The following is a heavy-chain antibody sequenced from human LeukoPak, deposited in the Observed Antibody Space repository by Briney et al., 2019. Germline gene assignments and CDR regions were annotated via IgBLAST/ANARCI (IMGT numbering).Heavy chain of an antibody. CDR3: AKDRGNYHTSGSDY. J-gene: IGHJ4*02. D-gene: IGHD1-7*01. V-gene: IGHV3-33*06. CDR1: GFTLNNYG. Sequence: GGSLRLSCAASGFTLNNYGMHWVRQAPGKGLDWVAVIWYDGSDKYYADSVKGRFTISRDNSKNTLFLQMNSLRADDTAVYYCAKDRGNYHTSGSDYWGQGTLVTVSS. CDR2: IWYDGSDK.